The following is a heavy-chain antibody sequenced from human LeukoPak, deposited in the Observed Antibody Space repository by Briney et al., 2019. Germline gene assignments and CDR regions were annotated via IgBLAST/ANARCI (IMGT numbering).Heavy chain of an antibody. V-gene: IGHV1-2*02. D-gene: IGHD1-1*01. CDR2: INVDSGDT. Sequence: GASVKVSCKASGYPFTDYHIHWVRQAPGQGLDWLGRINVDSGDTIYAPKFRGRVTMTRDTTITTAHMELTRLTSDDTAIYYCAGLGSTLEERIDPWGQGTPVTASS. J-gene: IGHJ5*02. CDR3: AGLGSTLEERIDP. CDR1: GYPFTDYH.